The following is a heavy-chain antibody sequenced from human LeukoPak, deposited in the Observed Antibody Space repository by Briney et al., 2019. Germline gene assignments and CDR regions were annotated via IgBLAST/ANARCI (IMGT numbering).Heavy chain of an antibody. CDR2: IKSKTDGGTT. CDR1: GFTFSNAW. J-gene: IGHJ4*02. Sequence: GGSLRLSCAASGFTFSNAWMSWVRQAPGKGLEWVGRIKSKTDGGTTDYAAPVKGRFTISRDDSKNTLYLQINSLKTEDTAVYYCTTDRDYYDILTGYISYYFDYWGQGSLVTVSS. D-gene: IGHD3-9*01. CDR3: TTDRDYYDILTGYISYYFDY. V-gene: IGHV3-15*01.